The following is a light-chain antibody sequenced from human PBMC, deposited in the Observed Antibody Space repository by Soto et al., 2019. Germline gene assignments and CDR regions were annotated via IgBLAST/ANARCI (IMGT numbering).Light chain of an antibody. CDR3: QQYGSSPHT. Sequence: ELVLTQSPGTLSLSPGERATLSCRASQSVSSIYLAWYQHKPGQAPRLLIYGASSRATGIPDRRSGSGSGRDFTLTISRLEPDDIAVYYGQQYGSSPHTIGQGTELEIE. CDR2: GAS. V-gene: IGKV3-20*01. J-gene: IGKJ2*01. CDR1: QSVSSIY.